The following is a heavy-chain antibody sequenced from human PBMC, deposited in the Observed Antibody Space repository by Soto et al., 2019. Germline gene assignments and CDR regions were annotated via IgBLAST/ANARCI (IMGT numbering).Heavy chain of an antibody. Sequence: QVQLVQSGAEVKKPGASVKVSCKASGYTFTSYAMHWVRQAPGQRLEWMGWINAGNGNTKYSQKFQGRVTITRDTSASTAYMELSSLRAEDTAVYYCARDLLSSGSYLYYFDYWGQGTLVTVSS. CDR2: INAGNGNT. D-gene: IGHD3-10*01. CDR3: ARDLLSSGSYLYYFDY. J-gene: IGHJ4*02. CDR1: GYTFTSYA. V-gene: IGHV1-3*01.